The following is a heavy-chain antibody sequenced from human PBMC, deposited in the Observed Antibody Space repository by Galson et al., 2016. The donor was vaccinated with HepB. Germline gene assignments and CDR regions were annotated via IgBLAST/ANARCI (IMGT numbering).Heavy chain of an antibody. CDR2: IWSDGSNK. V-gene: IGHV3-33*01. CDR1: GFTLSSFG. Sequence: SLRLSCAASGFTLSSFGMHWVRQAPGKGLEWVALIWSDGSNKYNADSVKGRFTISRDNSKNTLYLQMNGLSVDDTAVYYCARGGRNDVFDYWGQGTLVTVSS. J-gene: IGHJ4*02. CDR3: ARGGRNDVFDY. D-gene: IGHD1-1*01.